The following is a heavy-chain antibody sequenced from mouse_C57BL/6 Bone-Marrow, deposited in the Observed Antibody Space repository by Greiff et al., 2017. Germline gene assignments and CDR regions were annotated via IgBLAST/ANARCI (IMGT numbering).Heavy chain of an antibody. V-gene: IGHV1-19*01. J-gene: IGHJ2*01. CDR2: INPYNGGT. CDR1: GYTFTDYY. D-gene: IGHD1-1*01. Sequence: VQLKQSGPVLVKPGASVKMSCKASGYTFTDYYMNWVKQSHGKSLEWIGVINPYNGGTSYNQKFKGKATLTVDKSSSTAYMELNSLTSEDSAVYYCARGITTVVATGDYWGQGTTLTVSS. CDR3: ARGITTVVATGDY.